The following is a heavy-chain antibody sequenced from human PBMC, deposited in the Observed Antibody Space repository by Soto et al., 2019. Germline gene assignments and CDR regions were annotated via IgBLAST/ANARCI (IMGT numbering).Heavy chain of an antibody. J-gene: IGHJ5*02. V-gene: IGHV3-15*01. CDR2: IKSKTDGGTT. Sequence: PGGSLRLSCAASGFTFSNAGMSWVRQAPGKGLEWVGRIKSKTDGGTTDYAAPVKGRFNISSDDSKNTLYLQMNSLKTGDTAVYYCARTGQDIVVGPLGSGFDPWGQGTLVTVSS. CDR1: GFTFSNAG. CDR3: ARTGQDIVVGPLGSGFDP. D-gene: IGHD2-15*01.